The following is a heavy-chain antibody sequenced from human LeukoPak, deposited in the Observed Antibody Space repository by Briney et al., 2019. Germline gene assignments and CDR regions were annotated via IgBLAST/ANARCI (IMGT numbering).Heavy chain of an antibody. Sequence: PSETLSLTCTVSGGSISSGDYYWSWIRQPPGKGLEWIGYIYYSGSTYYNPSLKSRVTISVDTSKNQFFLKLGSVTAADTAVYYCARDRRGGSGSYSPLGYWGQGTLVTVSS. CDR3: ARDRRGGSGSYSPLGY. CDR2: IYYSGST. V-gene: IGHV4-30-4*01. D-gene: IGHD3-10*01. CDR1: GGSISSGDYY. J-gene: IGHJ4*02.